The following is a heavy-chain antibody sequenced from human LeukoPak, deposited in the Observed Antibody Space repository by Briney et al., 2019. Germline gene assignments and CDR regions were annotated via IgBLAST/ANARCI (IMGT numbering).Heavy chain of an antibody. CDR3: AKNEGTTMTYFDF. V-gene: IGHV3-23*01. CDR2: FSVGGGGA. D-gene: IGHD3-22*01. CDR1: GLIFSSHA. Sequence: GGSLRLSCAGSGLIFSSHATSWVRQAPGKGLEWVSAFSVGGGGAYYADSVTGRFTISRDTSKNTLYLQMSSLRAEDTAVYYCAKNEGTTMTYFDFWGQGTLVTVSS. J-gene: IGHJ4*02.